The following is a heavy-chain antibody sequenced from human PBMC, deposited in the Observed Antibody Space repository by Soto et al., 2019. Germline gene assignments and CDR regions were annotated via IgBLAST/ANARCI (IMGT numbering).Heavy chain of an antibody. J-gene: IGHJ6*02. D-gene: IGHD2-2*01. CDR3: ARENREYCSSTSCYDVYYYYGMDV. CDR2: INPNSGGT. V-gene: IGHV1-2*04. Sequence: ASVKVSCKASGYTFTGYYMHWVRQAPGQGLEWMGWINPNSGGTNYAQKFQGWVTMTRDTSISTAYMELSRLRSDDTAVYYCARENREYCSSTSCYDVYYYYGMDVWGQGTTVTVS. CDR1: GYTFTGYY.